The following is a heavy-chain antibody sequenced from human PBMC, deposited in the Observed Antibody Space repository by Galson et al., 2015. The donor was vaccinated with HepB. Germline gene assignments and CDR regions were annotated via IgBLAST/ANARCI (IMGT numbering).Heavy chain of an antibody. CDR2: INLNSGGT. Sequence: SVKVSCKASGYTFTDYYMHWVRHAPGQGLEWMGWINLNSGGTNYAQKFQGRVAMTRDTSIATAYMEVSRLRSDDTAVYYCARDITPDGMDVWGQGTTVAVSS. D-gene: IGHD3-10*01. CDR3: ARDITPDGMDV. CDR1: GYTFTDYY. J-gene: IGHJ6*02. V-gene: IGHV1-2*02.